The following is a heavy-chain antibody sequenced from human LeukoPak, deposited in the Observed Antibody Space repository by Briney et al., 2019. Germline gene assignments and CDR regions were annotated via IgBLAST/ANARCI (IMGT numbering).Heavy chain of an antibody. Sequence: SETLSLTCAVYGGSFSGYYWSWIRQPPGKGLEWIGEINHSGSTNYNPSLKSRVTISVDTSKNQFSLKLNSVTAADTAVYYCARHPRSSLTDYFDYWGQGTLVTVSS. CDR1: GGSFSGYY. V-gene: IGHV4-34*01. J-gene: IGHJ4*02. CDR2: INHSGST. D-gene: IGHD6-13*01. CDR3: ARHPRSSLTDYFDY.